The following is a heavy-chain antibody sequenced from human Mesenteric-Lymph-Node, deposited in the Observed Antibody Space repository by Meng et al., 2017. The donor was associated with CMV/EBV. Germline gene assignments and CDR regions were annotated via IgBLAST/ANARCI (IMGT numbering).Heavy chain of an antibody. Sequence: GESLKISCAASGFTFSSYAMSWVRQAPGKGLEWVSAISGSGGSTYYADSVKGRFTISRDNAKNTLYLQLNSLRAEDTAVYYCAKKAYCGGDCYFATPLGAFDIWGQGTMVTVSS. CDR1: GFTFSSYA. CDR2: ISGSGGST. J-gene: IGHJ3*02. CDR3: AKKAYCGGDCYFATPLGAFDI. D-gene: IGHD2-21*01. V-gene: IGHV3-23*01.